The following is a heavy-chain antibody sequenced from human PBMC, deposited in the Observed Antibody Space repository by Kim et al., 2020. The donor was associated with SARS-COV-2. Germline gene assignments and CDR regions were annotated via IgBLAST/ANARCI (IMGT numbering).Heavy chain of an antibody. Sequence: GGSLRLSCAASGFTFSSYGMHWVRQAPGKGLEWVAVISYDGSNKYYADSVKGRFTISRDNSKNTLYLQMNSLRAEDTAVYYCARETYYVWGSYRSYYFDYWGQGTLVTVSS. CDR3: ARETYYVWGSYRSYYFDY. D-gene: IGHD3-16*02. CDR2: ISYDGSNK. CDR1: GFTFSSYG. J-gene: IGHJ4*02. V-gene: IGHV3-33*05.